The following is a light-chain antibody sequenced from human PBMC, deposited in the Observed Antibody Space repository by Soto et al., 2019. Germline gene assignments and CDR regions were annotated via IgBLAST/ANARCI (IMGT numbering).Light chain of an antibody. J-gene: IGKJ2*01. Sequence: DIVMTQTPLSLSVTPGQPASISCKSTQILLHSDGKTYLYWYLQKPRQPTQLLIYEVYNRFSGVPHRVNGRGSWTDFTLKLRRLEAEGGGVYYFMKSKKILYTFGHGNKREIK. CDR1: QILLHSDGKTY. V-gene: IGKV2D-29*01. CDR2: EVY. CDR3: MKSKKILYT.